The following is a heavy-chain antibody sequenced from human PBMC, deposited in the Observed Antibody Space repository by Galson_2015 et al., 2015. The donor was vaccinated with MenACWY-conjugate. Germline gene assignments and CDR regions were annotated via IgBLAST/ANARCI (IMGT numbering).Heavy chain of an antibody. CDR2: LNADGASI. CDR1: GFTFSSYW. D-gene: IGHD5/OR15-5a*01. Sequence: LRLSCAASGFTFSSYWMHWVRQTPEKGLVWVARLNADGASINYADSVQGRFTISRDNAKNTLYLQMNSLRAEDTAVYYCARMRYSVTWKGFDYWGQGTLVTVSS. J-gene: IGHJ4*02. V-gene: IGHV3-74*01. CDR3: ARMRYSVTWKGFDY.